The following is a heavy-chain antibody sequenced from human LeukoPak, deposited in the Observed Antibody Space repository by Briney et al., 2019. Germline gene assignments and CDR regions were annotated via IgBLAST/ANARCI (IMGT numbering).Heavy chain of an antibody. Sequence: GGSLRLSCAASGFTFSSYAMHWVRQAPGKGLEWVAVISYDGSNKYYADSVKGRFTISRDNSKNTLYLQMNSLRAEDTAVYYCASGYYYGSGDFYYGMEVWGQGTTVTVSS. D-gene: IGHD3-10*01. J-gene: IGHJ6*02. CDR1: GFTFSSYA. CDR2: ISYDGSNK. CDR3: ASGYYYGSGDFYYGMEV. V-gene: IGHV3-30-3*01.